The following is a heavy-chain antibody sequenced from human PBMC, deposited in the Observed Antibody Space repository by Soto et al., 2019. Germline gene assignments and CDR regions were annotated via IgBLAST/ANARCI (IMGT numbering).Heavy chain of an antibody. D-gene: IGHD7-27*01. CDR1: GYTFTDFG. Sequence: QGQLVQSGAEVKKPGASVKVSCKASGYTFTDFGISWVRQAPGQGLEWMGWISAYNSNTNYAQKVQGRVTMTTDTXTXTAYMELRNLTSDDTAVYFCARVSGNLGNWAYFFDSWGQGTLVTVSS. V-gene: IGHV1-18*01. CDR2: ISAYNSNT. J-gene: IGHJ4*02. CDR3: ARVSGNLGNWAYFFDS.